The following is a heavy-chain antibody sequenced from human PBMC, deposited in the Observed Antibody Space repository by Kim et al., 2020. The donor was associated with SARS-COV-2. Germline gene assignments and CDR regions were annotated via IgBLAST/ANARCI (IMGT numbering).Heavy chain of an antibody. CDR3: ARVASKYYDSSGGAFDI. J-gene: IGHJ3*02. Sequence: SETLSLTCAVYGGSFSGYYWSWIRQPPGKGLEWIGEINHSGSTNYNPSLKSRVTISVDTSKNQFFLKLSSVTAADTAVYYCARVASKYYDSSGGAFDIWGQGTMVTVSS. CDR1: GGSFSGYY. V-gene: IGHV4-34*01. D-gene: IGHD3-22*01. CDR2: INHSGST.